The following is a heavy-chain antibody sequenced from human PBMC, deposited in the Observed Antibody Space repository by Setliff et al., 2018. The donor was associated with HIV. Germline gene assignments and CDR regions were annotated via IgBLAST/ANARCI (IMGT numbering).Heavy chain of an antibody. D-gene: IGHD3-10*01. Sequence: ASVKVSCKASGYAFTGYYLHWVRQAPGQRLEWMGYINAGDDNTRYSEKFQGRVTITRDTSADTAIYYCAREIWGQVAHVPYGMDVWGQGTTVTVSS. CDR3: GMDV. V-gene: IGHV1-3*01. CDR2: INAGDDNT. CDR1: GYAFTGYY. J-gene: IGHJ6*02.